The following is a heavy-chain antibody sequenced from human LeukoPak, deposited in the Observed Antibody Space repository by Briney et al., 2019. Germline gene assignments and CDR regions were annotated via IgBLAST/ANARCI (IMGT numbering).Heavy chain of an antibody. Sequence: GGSLRLSCAASGFTVSSNSMSWVRQAPGKGLEWVSVIYDGGSTYHTDSVRGRFSISRDNSKNTVYLQMNNLKTEDTAVYYCTTDRKWCTYNWGQGTPVTVSS. V-gene: IGHV3-53*01. J-gene: IGHJ4*02. CDR2: IYDGGST. D-gene: IGHD2-8*02. CDR1: GFTVSSNS. CDR3: TTDRKWCTYN.